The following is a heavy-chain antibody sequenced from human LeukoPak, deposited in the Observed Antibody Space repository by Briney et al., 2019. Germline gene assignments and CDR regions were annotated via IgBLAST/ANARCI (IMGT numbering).Heavy chain of an antibody. D-gene: IGHD3-10*01. Sequence: GGSLRLSCAASGFTFSSSAMSWFRQAPGKGLEWVGFIRSKAYGGTTEYAASVKGRFTISRDDSKSIAYLQMNSLKTEDTAVYYCTRERVLWFGEFPDAFDIWGQGTMVTVPS. V-gene: IGHV3-49*03. CDR1: GFTFSSSA. CDR3: TRERVLWFGEFPDAFDI. CDR2: IRSKAYGGTT. J-gene: IGHJ3*02.